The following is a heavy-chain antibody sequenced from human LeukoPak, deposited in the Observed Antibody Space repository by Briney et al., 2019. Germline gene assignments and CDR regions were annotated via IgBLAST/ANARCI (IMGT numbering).Heavy chain of an antibody. CDR3: AREGVTMVRGVHYYYGMDV. V-gene: IGHV3-23*01. D-gene: IGHD3-10*01. CDR2: ISGSGGST. CDR1: GFTFSSYA. Sequence: GGSLRLSCAASGFTFSSYAMSWVRQAPGKGLEWVSAISGSGGSTYCADSEKGRFTISSDNSKNTLYLQMNSLRAEDTAVYYCAREGVTMVRGVHYYYGMDVWGKGTTVTVSS. J-gene: IGHJ6*04.